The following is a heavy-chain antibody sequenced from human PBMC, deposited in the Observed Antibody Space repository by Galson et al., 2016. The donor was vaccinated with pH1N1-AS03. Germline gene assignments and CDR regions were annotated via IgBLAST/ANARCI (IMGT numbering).Heavy chain of an antibody. J-gene: IGHJ6*03. CDR3: ARQGDTSMVTDYHYYHMDV. Sequence: LTCIVADDSIRSSLYYWGWIRQSTGKGLEWIGSMDHSGSSYYNPSLQSRVTMSVDLSKRHFSLKLTTVTAVGTGVYYCARQGDTSMVTDYHYYHMDVWGKGTTVTVSS. D-gene: IGHD5-18*01. CDR1: DDSIRSSLYY. CDR2: MDHSGSS. V-gene: IGHV4-39*01.